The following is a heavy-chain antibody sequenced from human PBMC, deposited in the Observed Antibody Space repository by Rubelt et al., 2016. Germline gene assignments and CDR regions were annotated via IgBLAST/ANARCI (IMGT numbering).Heavy chain of an antibody. CDR2: IIPIFGTA. D-gene: IGHD6-13*01. CDR3: ARRQQLGPFDY. CDR1: GGTFRSYA. J-gene: IGHJ4*02. V-gene: IGHV1-69*01. Sequence: QVQLVQSGAEVKKPGSSVMVSCKASGGTFRSYAISWVRQAPGQGLEWMGGIIPIFGTATYAQKFQGRVTIIADESTSTSCMGLSSLRAEDTAVYYCARRQQLGPFDYWGQGTLVTVSS.